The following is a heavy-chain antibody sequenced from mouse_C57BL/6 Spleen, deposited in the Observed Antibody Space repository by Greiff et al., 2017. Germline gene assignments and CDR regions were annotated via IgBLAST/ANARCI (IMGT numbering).Heavy chain of an antibody. J-gene: IGHJ2*01. D-gene: IGHD1-1*01. CDR2: IDPEDGAT. CDR3: ARYTTVGGNFDY. V-gene: IGHV14-2*01. Sequence: VQLQQSGAELVKPGASVKLSCTASGFNIKDYYMHWVKQRTEQGLEWIGRIDPEDGATKYAPKFQGKATITSDTSSNTAYLQLSSLTSGDTAVYYGARYTTVGGNFDYWGQGTTLTVSS. CDR1: GFNIKDYY.